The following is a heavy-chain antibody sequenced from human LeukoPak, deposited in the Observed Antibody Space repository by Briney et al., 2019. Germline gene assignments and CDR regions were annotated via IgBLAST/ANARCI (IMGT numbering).Heavy chain of an antibody. CDR3: AKNPRGRALNWFDP. Sequence: QPGGSLRLSCAASGFTFSSYGMSWVRQAPGKGLEWVSAISGSGGSTYYADSVKGRFTISRDNSKDTLYLQMHSLRAEDTAVYYCAKNPRGRALNWFDPWGQGTLVTVSS. V-gene: IGHV3-23*01. CDR2: ISGSGGST. J-gene: IGHJ5*02. CDR1: GFTFSSYG.